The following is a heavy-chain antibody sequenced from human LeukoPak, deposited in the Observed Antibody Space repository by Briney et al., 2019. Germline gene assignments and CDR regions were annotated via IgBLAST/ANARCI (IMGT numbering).Heavy chain of an antibody. V-gene: IGHV1-2*02. CDR1: GYTFTGNF. J-gene: IGHJ3*02. Sequence: ASVKVSCKASGYTFTGNFIHWGRQAPGQGLEWVGLINPKSGDTTYAQRFQGRLPLTRDTSIRTALMELGSLGSDDTAVYYCARGGIEVPAFDIWGRGTMVTVSS. CDR3: ARGGIEVPAFDI. D-gene: IGHD1-26*01. CDR2: INPKSGDT.